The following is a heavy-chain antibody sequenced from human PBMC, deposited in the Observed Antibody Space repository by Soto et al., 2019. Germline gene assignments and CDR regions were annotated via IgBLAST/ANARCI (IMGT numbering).Heavy chain of an antibody. CDR1: GGSISSSGSY. Sequence: PSETLSLTCTVSGGSISSSGSYWGWVRQPPGKGLEWIVSFYYTGGTYSTYYNPSLKSRVTISVDTPKNQFSLQLTYVTAADTAVYYCARGDSTTHGDSFDIWGQGTMVTVSS. J-gene: IGHJ3*02. D-gene: IGHD6-13*01. CDR3: ARGDSTTHGDSFDI. CDR2: FYYTGGTYST. V-gene: IGHV4-39*07.